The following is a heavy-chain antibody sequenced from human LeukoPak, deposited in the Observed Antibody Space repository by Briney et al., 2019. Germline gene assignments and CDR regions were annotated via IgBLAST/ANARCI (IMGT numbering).Heavy chain of an antibody. CDR3: ARGVVPAASRKYYYYYYYMDV. V-gene: IGHV4-4*07. J-gene: IGHJ6*03. CDR2: IYTSGST. CDR1: GGSISSYY. Sequence: SETLSLTCTVSGGSISSYYWSWIRQPAGKGLEWIGGIYTSGSTNYNPSLKSRVTMSVDTSKNQFSLKLSSVTAADTAVYYCARGVVPAASRKYYYYYYYMDVWGKGTTVTVSS. D-gene: IGHD2-2*01.